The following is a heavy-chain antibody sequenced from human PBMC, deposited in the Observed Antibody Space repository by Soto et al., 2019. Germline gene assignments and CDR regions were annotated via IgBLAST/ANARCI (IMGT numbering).Heavy chain of an antibody. Sequence: PSETLSLTCTVSGGSISSGDYYWSWIRQPPGKGLEWIGHIYYSGNTYYNPSLKSRVTISVDTSKNQFSLKLSSVTAADTAVYYCARRLFFVSSGFPPGAMDFRGPGITVTL. J-gene: IGHJ6*02. CDR1: GGSISSGDYY. CDR3: ARRLFFVSSGFPPGAMDF. V-gene: IGHV4-30-4*01. D-gene: IGHD3-22*01. CDR2: IYYSGNT.